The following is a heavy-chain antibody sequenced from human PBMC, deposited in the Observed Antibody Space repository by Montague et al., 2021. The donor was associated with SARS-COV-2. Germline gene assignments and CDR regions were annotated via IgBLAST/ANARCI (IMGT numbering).Heavy chain of an antibody. CDR3: AKAPQPHDYGDYFDY. CDR1: GFTFSSYA. Sequence: SRRLSCAASGFTFSSYAMSWVRQAPGKGLEWVSAISGSGGSTYYADSVKGRFTISRDNSKNTLYLQMNSLRAEDTAVYYCAKAPQPHDYGDYFDYWGQETLVTVSS. J-gene: IGHJ4*02. V-gene: IGHV3-23*01. CDR2: ISGSGGST. D-gene: IGHD4-17*01.